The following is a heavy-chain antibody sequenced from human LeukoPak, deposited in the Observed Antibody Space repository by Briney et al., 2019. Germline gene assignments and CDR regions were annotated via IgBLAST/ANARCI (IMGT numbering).Heavy chain of an antibody. J-gene: IGHJ4*01. V-gene: IGHV3-21*01. CDR3: ATSTLKYFDY. Sequence: SVKGRFTASRDNAENSLYLQMNSHRGEDTAVYYCATSTLKYFDYWGHGTLVTVSS.